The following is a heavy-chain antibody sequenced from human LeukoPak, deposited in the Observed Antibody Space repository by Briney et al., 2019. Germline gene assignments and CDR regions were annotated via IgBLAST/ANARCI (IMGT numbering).Heavy chain of an antibody. CDR2: ITTYNGNT. CDR1: GYTFTSYP. V-gene: IGHV1-18*01. CDR3: ARGYDYGDYVGDFDY. Sequence: ASVKASCKASGYTFTSYPISWVRQAPGQGLERMGWITTYNGNTNYAQKLQGRVTMTTDTSTSTAYMDLRGLRSDDTAVYYCARGYDYGDYVGDFDYWGQGTLVTVSS. D-gene: IGHD4-17*01. J-gene: IGHJ4*02.